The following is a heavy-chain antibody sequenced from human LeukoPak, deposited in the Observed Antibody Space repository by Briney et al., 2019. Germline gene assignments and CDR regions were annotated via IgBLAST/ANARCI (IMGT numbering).Heavy chain of an antibody. V-gene: IGHV3-21*01. CDR1: GFTFSSYS. D-gene: IGHD1-26*01. J-gene: IGHJ3*02. CDR2: ISSSSSYE. Sequence: GGSLRLSCAASGFTFSSYSMNWVRQAPGKGLEWVSSISSSSSYEYYADSVKGRFTISRDNAKNSLYLQMNSLRAEDTAVYCCARDKGGSYYLGFDIWGQGTMVTVSS. CDR3: ARDKGGSYYLGFDI.